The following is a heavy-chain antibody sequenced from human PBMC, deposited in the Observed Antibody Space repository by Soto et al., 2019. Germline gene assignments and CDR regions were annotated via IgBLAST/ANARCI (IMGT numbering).Heavy chain of an antibody. Sequence: SVKVSCKASGGTFSSYAISWVRQAPGQGLEWMGGIIPIFGTANYAQKFQGRVTITADESTSTAYMDLSSLRSEDTAVYYCARAELGPRGNYFDYWGQGTLVTVSS. CDR3: ARAELGPRGNYFDY. CDR2: IIPIFGTA. V-gene: IGHV1-69*13. CDR1: GGTFSSYA. J-gene: IGHJ4*02. D-gene: IGHD7-27*01.